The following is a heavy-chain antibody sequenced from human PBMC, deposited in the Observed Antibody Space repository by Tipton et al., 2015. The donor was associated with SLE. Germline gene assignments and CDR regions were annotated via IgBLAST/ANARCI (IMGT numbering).Heavy chain of an antibody. J-gene: IGHJ5*02. CDR2: IYYSGNT. CDR1: GGTISTYY. CDR3: ARQRLRIASTAAFEP. V-gene: IGHV4-59*01. Sequence: TLSLTCTVSGGTISTYYWSWIRQPPGKGLEGIGYIYYSGNTYYNPSLEGRVTISVETSKNQISLSLRSVTAADTAIYYCARQRLRIASTAAFEPWGQGTLVTVSS. D-gene: IGHD2-21*02.